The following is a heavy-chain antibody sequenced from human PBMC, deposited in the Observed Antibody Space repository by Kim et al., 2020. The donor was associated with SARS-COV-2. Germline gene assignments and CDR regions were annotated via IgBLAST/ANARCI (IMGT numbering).Heavy chain of an antibody. Sequence: SGSTNYNPSLKSRVTISVDKSKNQFSLKLSSVTAADTAVYYCARDRGDGYWGQGTLVTVSS. J-gene: IGHJ4*02. V-gene: IGHV4-4*02. CDR3: ARDRGDGY. D-gene: IGHD3-10*01. CDR2: SGST.